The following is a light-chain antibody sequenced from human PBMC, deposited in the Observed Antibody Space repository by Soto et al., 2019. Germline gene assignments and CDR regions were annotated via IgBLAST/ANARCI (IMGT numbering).Light chain of an antibody. V-gene: IGLV1-40*01. Sequence: QSVLTQPPSVSGAPGQRVTISCTGSSSNLGAAYDVHWYQQFPGTAPKLLIYGNSNRPSGVPDRFSGSKSGTSASLAITGLQAEDEADYYCQSYDSSLSGFVFGTGTKLTVL. J-gene: IGLJ1*01. CDR3: QSYDSSLSGFV. CDR2: GNS. CDR1: SSNLGAAYD.